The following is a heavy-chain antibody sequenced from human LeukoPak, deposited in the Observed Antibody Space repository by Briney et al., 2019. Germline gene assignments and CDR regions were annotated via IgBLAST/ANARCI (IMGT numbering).Heavy chain of an antibody. CDR2: ISSSSSYI. CDR1: GFTFSSYS. CDR3: ARGDRGSGSYQFDY. J-gene: IGHJ4*02. D-gene: IGHD3-10*01. Sequence: GGSLRLSCAASGFTFSSYSMNWVRQAPGKGLEWVSSISSSSSYIYYADSVKGRFTISRDSAKNSLYLQMNSLRAEDTAVYYCARGDRGSGSYQFDYWGQGTLVTVSS. V-gene: IGHV3-21*01.